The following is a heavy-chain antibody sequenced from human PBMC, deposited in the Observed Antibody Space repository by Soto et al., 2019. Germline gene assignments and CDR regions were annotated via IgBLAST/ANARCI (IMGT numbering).Heavy chain of an antibody. Sequence: QVQLVESGGGVVQPGRSLRLSCAASGFTFSSYGMHWVRQAPGKGLEWVAVIWYDGSNKYYADSVKGRFTISRDNSKNTLYLQMNSLRAEDTAVYYCARDRAVTKNSKTPYDYYYYGMDVWGQGTTVTVSS. CDR2: IWYDGSNK. V-gene: IGHV3-33*01. CDR3: ARDRAVTKNSKTPYDYYYYGMDV. CDR1: GFTFSSYG. J-gene: IGHJ6*02. D-gene: IGHD4-17*01.